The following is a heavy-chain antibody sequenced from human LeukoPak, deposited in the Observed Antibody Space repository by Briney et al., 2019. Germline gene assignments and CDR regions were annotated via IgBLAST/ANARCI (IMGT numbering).Heavy chain of an antibody. CDR1: GFTLSSYW. J-gene: IGHJ4*02. D-gene: IGHD3-22*01. Sequence: GGSLRLSCAASGFTLSSYWMSWVRQAPGKGLEWVANIKEDGSEKYDVDAVKGRFTISRDNAKNSLYLQMNSLRAEDTAVYYCATEGYYDSREFDYWGQGTLVTVSS. V-gene: IGHV3-7*04. CDR3: ATEGYYDSREFDY. CDR2: IKEDGSEK.